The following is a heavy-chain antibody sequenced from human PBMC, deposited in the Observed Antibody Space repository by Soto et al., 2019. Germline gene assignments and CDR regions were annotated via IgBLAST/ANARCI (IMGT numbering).Heavy chain of an antibody. CDR2: ISAHNGNT. V-gene: IGHV1-18*01. CDR3: ERGRYGDY. CDR1: GYAFTTYG. D-gene: IGHD1-1*01. Sequence: QVHLVQSGAEVKKPGASVKVSCQGSGYAFTTYGITWVRQAPGQGLEWMGWISAHNGNTNYAQKLQGRVTVTRDTSTSTACMELRSLRYDDTAVYYCERGRYGDYWGQGALVTVSS. J-gene: IGHJ4*02.